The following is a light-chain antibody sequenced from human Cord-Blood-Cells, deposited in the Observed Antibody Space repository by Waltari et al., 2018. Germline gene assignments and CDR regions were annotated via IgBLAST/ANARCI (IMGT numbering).Light chain of an antibody. CDR3: QQSYSTPWT. CDR2: AAS. V-gene: IGKV1-39*01. CDR1: ESISSY. Sequence: LQMTQPPFYLSASVGDRVTITCRASESISSYFIWYQQKPGKAPKHLIYAASSLQRGVPSRFSGSGSGTDFTLTISSLQPEDFSTYYCQQSYSTPWTFGQGTKVEIK. J-gene: IGKJ1*01.